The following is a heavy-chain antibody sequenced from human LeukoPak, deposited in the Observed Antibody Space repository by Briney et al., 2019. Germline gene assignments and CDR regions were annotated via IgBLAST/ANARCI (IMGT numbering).Heavy chain of an antibody. CDR2: INTNTGNP. V-gene: IGHV7-4-1*02. Sequence: ASVKVSCRASGYTFTSYAMNWVRQAPGQGLEWMGWINTNTGNPTYAQGFTGRFVFSLDTSVSTAYLQISSLKAEDTAVYYCARDNWNYYYYYYYYYMDVWGKGTTVTVSS. D-gene: IGHD1-7*01. CDR1: GYTFTSYA. CDR3: ARDNWNYYYYYYYYYMDV. J-gene: IGHJ6*03.